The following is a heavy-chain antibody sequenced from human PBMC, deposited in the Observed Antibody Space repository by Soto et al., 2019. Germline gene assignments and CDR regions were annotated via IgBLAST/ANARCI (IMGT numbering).Heavy chain of an antibody. Sequence: PGGSLRLSCAASGFTFSSYAMSWVRQAPGKGLEWVSAISGSGGSTYYADSVKGRFTISRDNSKNTLYLQMNSLRAEDTAVYYCAKEPGYCSSTSCYLIGHPVWGQGTLVTVSS. CDR2: ISGSGGST. D-gene: IGHD2-2*01. V-gene: IGHV3-23*01. CDR3: AKEPGYCSSTSCYLIGHPV. J-gene: IGHJ4*02. CDR1: GFTFSSYA.